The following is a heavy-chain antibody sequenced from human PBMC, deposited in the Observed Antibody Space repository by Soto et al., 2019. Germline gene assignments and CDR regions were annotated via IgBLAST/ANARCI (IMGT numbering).Heavy chain of an antibody. V-gene: IGHV3-30*18. CDR3: AKGGRTASGYYYYYYMDV. D-gene: IGHD1-26*01. Sequence: PGGSLRLSFAASGFTFSSYGMHWVRQAPGKGLEWVAVISYDGSNKYYADSVKGRFTISRDNSKNTLYLQMNSLRAEDTAVYYSAKGGRTASGYYYYYYMDVWGKGTTVTVSS. CDR1: GFTFSSYG. CDR2: ISYDGSNK. J-gene: IGHJ6*03.